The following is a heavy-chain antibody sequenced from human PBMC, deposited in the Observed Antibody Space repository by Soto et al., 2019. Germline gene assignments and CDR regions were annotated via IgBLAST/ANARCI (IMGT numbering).Heavy chain of an antibody. V-gene: IGHV1-69*01. D-gene: IGHD3-22*01. CDR3: AREPTVDTSGYFYYVDF. Sequence: QVVQSGAEVRRPGSSMKVSCKASGGTFGNFVINWVRQAPGQGLEWMGGITPVFGTPHYAQRFQGRVTITSDESTETVYMEMRGLRVGDTAVYYCAREPTVDTSGYFYYVDFWGQGTLVSVSA. J-gene: IGHJ4*02. CDR1: GGTFGNFV. CDR2: ITPVFGTP.